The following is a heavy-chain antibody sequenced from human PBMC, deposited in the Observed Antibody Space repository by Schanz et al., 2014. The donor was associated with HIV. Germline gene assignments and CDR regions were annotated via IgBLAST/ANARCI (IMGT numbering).Heavy chain of an antibody. V-gene: IGHV3-23*01. CDR2: VSGSAGST. CDR3: ARRDYGDYYYYYGMDV. Sequence: EVQLLESGGGLVQPGGSLRLSCAASGFTFSNYAMSWVRQAPGKGLEWVSGVSGSAGSTYYADSVKGRFTISRDNSKNTLYLQMNSLRAEDTAVYYCARRDYGDYYYYYGMDVWGQGTTVTVSS. J-gene: IGHJ6*02. D-gene: IGHD4-17*01. CDR1: GFTFSNYA.